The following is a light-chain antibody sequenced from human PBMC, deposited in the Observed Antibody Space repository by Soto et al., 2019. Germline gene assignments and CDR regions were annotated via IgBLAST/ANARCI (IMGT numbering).Light chain of an antibody. V-gene: IGKV1-39*01. J-gene: IGKJ3*01. Sequence: DIQMTQSPSSLSASVGDRVTITCRASQTINNYLNWYQQKPGKAPKLLIYASSSLQSGVPSRFSGSGSGTDFTLTISSLHPEDFATYYGQQSYNTIFTFGPGTKVDIK. CDR3: QQSYNTIFT. CDR2: ASS. CDR1: QTINNY.